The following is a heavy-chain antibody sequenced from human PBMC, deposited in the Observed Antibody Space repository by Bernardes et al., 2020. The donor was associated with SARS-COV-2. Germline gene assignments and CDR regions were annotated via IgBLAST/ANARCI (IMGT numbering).Heavy chain of an antibody. CDR3: ARDEMTTDAFDI. V-gene: IGHV3-48*03. CDR1: GFTFSVYE. CDR2: IGSSGSTI. D-gene: IGHD4-17*01. Sequence: GSLRLSCAASGFTFSVYEMNWVRQAPGKGLEWVSYIGSSGSTIYYADSVKGRFAISRDNAKNSLYLQMNSLRAEDTAVYFCARDEMTTDAFDIWGQGTMVTVSS. J-gene: IGHJ3*02.